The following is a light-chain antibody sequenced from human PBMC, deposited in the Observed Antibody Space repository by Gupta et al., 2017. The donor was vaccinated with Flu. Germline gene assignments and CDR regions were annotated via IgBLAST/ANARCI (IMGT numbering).Light chain of an antibody. J-gene: IGKJ2*01. CDR2: SAS. CDR1: EDINTY. CDR3: QQTYIMPPT. V-gene: IGKV1-39*01. Sequence: DIQMTQPPSSLYVSLGDTISLTCRASEDINTYLNWYQQRPGESPKLLVYSASVLQGGVPSKFSGSGSGTDFTLTITNVQPGDFATYYCQQTYIMPPTFGQGTKL.